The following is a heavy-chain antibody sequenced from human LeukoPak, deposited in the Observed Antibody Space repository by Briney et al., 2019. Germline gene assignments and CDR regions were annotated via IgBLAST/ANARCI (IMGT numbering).Heavy chain of an antibody. D-gene: IGHD4-17*01. CDR3: ARGPPVERLNGDYPQFDY. Sequence: PGRSLRLSCAASGFTVSSNYMGWVRQAPGKGLEWVSVIYSGGSTYYADSVKGRFTISRDNSKNTLYLQMNSLRAEDTAVYYCARGPPVERLNGDYPQFDYWGQGTLVTVSS. CDR2: IYSGGST. CDR1: GFTVSSNY. J-gene: IGHJ4*02. V-gene: IGHV3-66*01.